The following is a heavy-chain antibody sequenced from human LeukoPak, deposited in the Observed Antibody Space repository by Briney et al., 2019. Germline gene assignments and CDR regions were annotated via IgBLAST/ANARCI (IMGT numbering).Heavy chain of an antibody. V-gene: IGHV3-30*18. J-gene: IGHJ4*02. CDR1: GFTFSNYG. Sequence: GGSLRLSCAASGFTFSNYGMHWVRQAPGKGLEWVALISFDESSEYYAGSVKGRFSISRDNSKKTLYLQMNSLRAEDTAVYYCAKATYSGNYFVLDYWGQGTLVTVSS. CDR3: AKATYSGNYFVLDY. CDR2: ISFDESSE. D-gene: IGHD1-26*01.